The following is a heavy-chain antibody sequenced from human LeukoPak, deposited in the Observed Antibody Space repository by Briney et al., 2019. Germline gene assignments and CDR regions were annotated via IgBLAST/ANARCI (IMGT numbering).Heavy chain of an antibody. V-gene: IGHV3-74*01. CDR2: INSDGGST. D-gene: IGHD2-15*01. CDR1: GFTFSSYW. Sequence: LGGSLRLSCAASGFTFSSYWMHWVRQVPGKGLVWVSRINSDGGSTTYADSVKGRFTISRDNAKNTLYMQMNSLRDEDTAVYYCVRRYCSGGSCYGAFDYWGQGTLVTVSS. J-gene: IGHJ4*02. CDR3: VRRYCSGGSCYGAFDY.